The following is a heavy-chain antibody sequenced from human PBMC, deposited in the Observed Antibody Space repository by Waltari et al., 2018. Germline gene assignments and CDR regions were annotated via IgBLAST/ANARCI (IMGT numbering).Heavy chain of an antibody. CDR2: INNGGVT. J-gene: IGHJ5*02. CDR3: ARGGVPDYYGSGSSYRNWFDP. Sequence: QVQLKQWGAGTLKPSDTLPLTCGVNGGSFSGYHCTRVRQSPGKGLEWIGEINNGGVTNYSPSLKSRVTISVDASKNQFSLFVRSVTAADTAVYYCARGGVPDYYGSGSSYRNWFDPWGQGTLVTVSS. CDR1: GGSFSGYH. D-gene: IGHD3-10*01. V-gene: IGHV4-34*02.